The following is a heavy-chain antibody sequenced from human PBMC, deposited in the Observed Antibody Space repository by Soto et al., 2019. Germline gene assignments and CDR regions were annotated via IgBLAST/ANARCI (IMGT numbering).Heavy chain of an antibody. J-gene: IGHJ4*02. CDR1: GFTFSSYA. Sequence: GGSLRLSCAASGFTFSSYAMSWVRQAPGKGLEWVSAISGSGGSTYYADSVKGRFTISRDNSKNTLYLQMNSLRAEDTAVYYCAKDEYDILTGYYPYFDYWGQGTLVTVSS. CDR2: ISGSGGST. V-gene: IGHV3-23*01. CDR3: AKDEYDILTGYYPYFDY. D-gene: IGHD3-9*01.